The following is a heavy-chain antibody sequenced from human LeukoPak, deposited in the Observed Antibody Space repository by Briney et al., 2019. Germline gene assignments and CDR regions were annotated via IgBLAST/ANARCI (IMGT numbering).Heavy chain of an antibody. D-gene: IGHD2-2*01. CDR3: ARGDCSSTSCRNDAFDI. CDR1: GYSISSGYY. CDR2: IYHSGST. V-gene: IGHV4-38-2*02. Sequence: SETLSLTCTVSGYSISSGYYWGWIRQPPGKGLEWIGSIYHSGSTYYNPSLKSRVTISVDTSKNQFSLKLSSVTAADTAVYYCARGDCSSTSCRNDAFDIWGQGTMVTVSS. J-gene: IGHJ3*02.